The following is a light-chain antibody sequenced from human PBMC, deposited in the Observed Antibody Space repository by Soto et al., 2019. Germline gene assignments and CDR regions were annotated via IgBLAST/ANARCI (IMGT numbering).Light chain of an antibody. Sequence: QSVLTQPPSVSAAPGQKVTISCSGSSSNIGNNFVSWYQHLPGTAPKLLIYDNNKRPSGLPDRFSGTKSGTSATLGITGLQTGDEAHYYCATWDSSLIAGVFGGGTKVTVL. CDR2: DNN. CDR3: ATWDSSLIAGV. V-gene: IGLV1-51*01. J-gene: IGLJ2*01. CDR1: SSNIGNNF.